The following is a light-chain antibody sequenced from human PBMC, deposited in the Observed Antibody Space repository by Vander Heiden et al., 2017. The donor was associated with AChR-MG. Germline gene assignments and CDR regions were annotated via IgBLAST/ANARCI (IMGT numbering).Light chain of an antibody. Sequence: IQLTQSPPSLSASVGDRVTITCRASEGISRNLAWYQQKPGKAPNLLIYTASTLQSGVPSRFSGSGFGTDFTLTISSLQPEDFATYYCQQHNNYPATFGGGTKVEIK. J-gene: IGKJ4*01. V-gene: IGKV1-9*01. CDR1: EGISRN. CDR3: QQHNNYPAT. CDR2: TAS.